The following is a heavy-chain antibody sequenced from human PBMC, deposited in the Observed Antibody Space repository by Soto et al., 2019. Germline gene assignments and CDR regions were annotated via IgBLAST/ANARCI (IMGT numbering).Heavy chain of an antibody. Sequence: GGSLRLSCAASGFTFSSYGMHWVRQAPGKGLEWVADVAHDGSNEHYGDSVKGRFTISRDNSKNTLYLQMNSLNTEDTAVYYCAKSPYDSSGYYYYFHYWGQGTLVTVSS. CDR1: GFTFSSYG. CDR3: AKSPYDSSGYYYYFHY. J-gene: IGHJ4*02. CDR2: VAHDGSNE. V-gene: IGHV3-30*18. D-gene: IGHD3-22*01.